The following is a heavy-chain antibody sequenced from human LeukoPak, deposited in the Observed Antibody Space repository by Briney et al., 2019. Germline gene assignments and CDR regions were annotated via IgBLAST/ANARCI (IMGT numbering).Heavy chain of an antibody. V-gene: IGHV3-7*01. CDR2: IKQDGSEK. D-gene: IGHD3-10*01. Sequence: GGSLRLSCAASGFTFSSYWMSWVRQAPGKGLEWVANIKQDGSEKYYVDSVKGRFTISRDNAKNSLYLQMNSLRAEDTAVYYCARSYYYGSGSYQYYYYMDVWGKGTTVTISS. J-gene: IGHJ6*03. CDR3: ARSYYYGSGSYQYYYYMDV. CDR1: GFTFSSYW.